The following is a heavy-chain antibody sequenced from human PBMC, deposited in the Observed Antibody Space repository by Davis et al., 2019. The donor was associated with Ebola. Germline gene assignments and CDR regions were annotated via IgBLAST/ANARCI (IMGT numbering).Heavy chain of an antibody. Sequence: SETLSLTCTVSGYSISSGYYWSWIRQPPGKGLEWIGEINHSGSTNYNPSLKSRVTISVDTSKNQFSLKLSSVTAADTAVYYCARGAITFGGVIVISSWYFDYWGQGTLVTVSS. V-gene: IGHV4-38-2*02. CDR2: INHSGST. CDR3: ARGAITFGGVIVISSWYFDY. J-gene: IGHJ4*02. CDR1: GYSISSGYY. D-gene: IGHD3-16*02.